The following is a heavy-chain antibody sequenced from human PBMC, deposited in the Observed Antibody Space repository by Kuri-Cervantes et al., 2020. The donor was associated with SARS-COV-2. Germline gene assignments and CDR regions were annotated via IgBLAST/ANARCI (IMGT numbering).Heavy chain of an antibody. V-gene: IGHV3-21*01. Sequence: GESLKISCAASGFTFSSYSMNWVRQAPGKGLEWVSSISSSSSYIYYADSVKGRFTISRDNAKNSLYLQINSLRAEDTAVYYCARDRASGWRGGFGYWGQGTLVTVSS. CDR1: GFTFSSYS. D-gene: IGHD6-19*01. CDR3: ARDRASGWRGGFGY. J-gene: IGHJ4*02. CDR2: ISSSSSYI.